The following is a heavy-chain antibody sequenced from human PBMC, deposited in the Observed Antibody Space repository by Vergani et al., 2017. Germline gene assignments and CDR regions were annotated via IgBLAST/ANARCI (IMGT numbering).Heavy chain of an antibody. J-gene: IGHJ4*02. V-gene: IGHV3-30*18. D-gene: IGHD2-2*01. Sequence: QVQLVESGGGVVQPGTSLRLSCAASGFTFSTYGMHWVRQAPGKGLEWVAVISYDGSNKNYADSVKGRFTISRDNSKNTLYLQMNSLRAEDTAVYFCAKAAHPLGYQLPYFDYWGQGTLVTVSS. CDR1: GFTFSTYG. CDR3: AKAAHPLGYQLPYFDY. CDR2: ISYDGSNK.